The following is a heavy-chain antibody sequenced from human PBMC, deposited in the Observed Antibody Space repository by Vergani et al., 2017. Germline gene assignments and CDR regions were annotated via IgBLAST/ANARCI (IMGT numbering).Heavy chain of an antibody. V-gene: IGHV3-13*01. Sequence: VESGGGLVQPGGSLRLSCTVSGFTFSSNDFHWVRQTAGKGLEWVSSIGVDGDRYYSASVKGRFTISRDNGQSYLYLDMDNLRVEDTAVYFCAKECGGAGNCYGWNHLEVWGEGTSVTVSS. J-gene: IGHJ6*04. CDR3: AKECGGAGNCYGWNHLEV. CDR2: IGVDGDR. CDR1: GFTFSSND. D-gene: IGHD2-21*01.